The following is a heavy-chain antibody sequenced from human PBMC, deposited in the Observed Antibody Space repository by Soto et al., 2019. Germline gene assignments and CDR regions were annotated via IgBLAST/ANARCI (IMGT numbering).Heavy chain of an antibody. V-gene: IGHV4-34*01. CDR3: ARTIAAAGKNIYMDV. CDR2: INHSGST. CDR1: GGSFSDYY. J-gene: IGHJ6*03. D-gene: IGHD6-13*01. Sequence: SETLSLTCALYGGSFSDYYWSWIRQPPGKGLEWIGEINHSGSTNYNPSLKSRVTISVDTSKNQFSLKLSSVTAADTSFYYSARTIAAAGKNIYMDVWHKGTTVTVSS.